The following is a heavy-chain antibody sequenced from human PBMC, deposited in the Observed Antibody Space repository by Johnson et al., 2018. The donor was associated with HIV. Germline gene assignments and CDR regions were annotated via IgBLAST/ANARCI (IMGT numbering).Heavy chain of an antibody. CDR1: GFTFSSYG. Sequence: QVQLVESGGGVVQPGRSLRLSCAASGFTFSSYGMHWVRQAPGKGLEWVAVIWYDGSNKYYADSVKGRFTISRDNSKNTLYLQMNSLRAEDTAVYYCAKGRITMVQGVPLDAFDIWGQGTMVTVSS. CDR2: IWYDGSNK. J-gene: IGHJ3*02. V-gene: IGHV3-33*06. CDR3: AKGRITMVQGVPLDAFDI. D-gene: IGHD3-10*01.